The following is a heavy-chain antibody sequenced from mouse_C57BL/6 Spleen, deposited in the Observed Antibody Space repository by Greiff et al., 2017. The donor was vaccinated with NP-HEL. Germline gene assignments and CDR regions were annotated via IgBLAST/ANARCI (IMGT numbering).Heavy chain of an antibody. D-gene: IGHD2-4*01. J-gene: IGHJ3*01. CDR3: ARSGNDYAY. V-gene: IGHV1-18*01. CDR2: INPNNGGT. CDR1: GYTFTDYN. Sequence: EVQLQQSGPELVKPGASVQIPCKASGYTFTDYNMDWVKQSHGKSLEWIGDINPNNGGTIYNQKFKGKATLTVDKSSSPAYMELRGLTSEDTAVYYCARSGNDYAYWGQGTLVTVAA.